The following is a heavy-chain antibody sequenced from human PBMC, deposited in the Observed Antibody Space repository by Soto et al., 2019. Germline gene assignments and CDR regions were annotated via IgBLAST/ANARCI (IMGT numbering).Heavy chain of an antibody. Sequence: SETLSLTCIVSGGSISSGGYYWSWIRQHPGKGLEWIGYIYYSGSTYYNPSLKSRVTISVDTSKNQFSLKLSSVTAADTAVYYCARDKGRFGDYYYGMDVWGQGTTVTVS. CDR3: ARDKGRFGDYYYGMDV. J-gene: IGHJ6*02. D-gene: IGHD3-10*01. CDR2: IYYSGST. CDR1: GGSISSGGYY. V-gene: IGHV4-31*03.